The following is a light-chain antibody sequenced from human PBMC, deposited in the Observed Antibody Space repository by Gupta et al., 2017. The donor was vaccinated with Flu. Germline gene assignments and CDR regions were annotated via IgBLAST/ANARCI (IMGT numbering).Light chain of an antibody. Sequence: QSALTQPASVSGSPGQSITISCIGTRSDVGGYNYVSWYQQHPDKAPKLRIFEVTNRPSGVSDRFSGSKSGNTASLTISGLQAEDEADYYCSSYRNTNTLVVFGGETKLTVL. CDR1: RSDVGGYNY. J-gene: IGLJ2*01. CDR3: SSYRNTNTLVV. V-gene: IGLV2-14*01. CDR2: EVT.